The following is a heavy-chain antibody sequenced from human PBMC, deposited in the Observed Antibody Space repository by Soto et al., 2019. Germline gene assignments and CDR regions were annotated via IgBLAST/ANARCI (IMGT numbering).Heavy chain of an antibody. J-gene: IGHJ4*02. CDR2: IYWDDDR. D-gene: IGHD3-16*01. CDR3: XXXXXXXXYEDFDY. V-gene: IGHV2-5*02. Sequence: QITLKESGPTLVKPTQTLTLTCTFSGFSLSTSGMGVGWVRQPPGKALEWLALIYWDDDRRYSPSLRSRLAITXDXXXNXXXXXXXXXXXXXXXXXXXXXXXXXXXYEDFDYWGQGTLVTVSS. CDR1: GFSLSTSGMG.